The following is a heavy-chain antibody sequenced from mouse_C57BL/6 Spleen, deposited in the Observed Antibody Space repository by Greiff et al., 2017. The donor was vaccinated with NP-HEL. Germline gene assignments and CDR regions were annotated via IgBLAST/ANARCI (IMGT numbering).Heavy chain of an antibody. CDR1: GYTFTSYW. V-gene: IGHV1-69*01. J-gene: IGHJ1*03. CDR2: IDPSDSYT. Sequence: QVQLQQPGAELVMPGASVKLSCKASGYTFTSYWMHWVKQRPGQGLEWIGEIDPSDSYTNYNQKFKGKSTLTVDKSSSTAYMQLSSLTSEDSAVYYCARSITTGDHFDVWGTGTTVTVSS. CDR3: ARSITTGDHFDV. D-gene: IGHD1-1*01.